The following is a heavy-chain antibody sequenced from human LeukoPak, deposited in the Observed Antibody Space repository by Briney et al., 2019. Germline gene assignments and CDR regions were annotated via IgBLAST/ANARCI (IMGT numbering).Heavy chain of an antibody. Sequence: SETLSLTCTVSGGSISSYYWSWVRQPPGKGLEWIGEINHSGSTNYNPSLKSRVTISVDTSKNQFSLKLSSVTAADTAVYYCARGSSSSRGWFDPWGQGTLVTVSS. D-gene: IGHD6-13*01. V-gene: IGHV4-34*01. J-gene: IGHJ5*02. CDR3: ARGSSSSRGWFDP. CDR1: GGSISSYY. CDR2: INHSGST.